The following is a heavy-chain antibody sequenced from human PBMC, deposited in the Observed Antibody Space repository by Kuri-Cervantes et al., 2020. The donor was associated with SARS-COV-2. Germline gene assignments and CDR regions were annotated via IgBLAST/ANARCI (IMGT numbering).Heavy chain of an antibody. Sequence: GESLKISCPASGFTLSLYAMHWVRQAPGKGLESVSAIVSNGAVAHYADSVKGRFILSRDNSKNTLYLQMRSLRPEDTAVYYCVKGDSGSSDLQGDHWGQGTLVTVSS. J-gene: IGHJ5*02. CDR2: IVSNGAVA. V-gene: IGHV3-64D*08. CDR1: GFTLSLYA. D-gene: IGHD6-6*01. CDR3: VKGDSGSSDLQGDH.